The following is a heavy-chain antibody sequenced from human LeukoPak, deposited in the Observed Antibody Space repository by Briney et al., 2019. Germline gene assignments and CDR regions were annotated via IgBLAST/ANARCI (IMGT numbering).Heavy chain of an antibody. J-gene: IGHJ6*03. CDR3: ARVPSSGWYLGYYYMDV. Sequence: SETLSLTCTVSGGSISSYYWSRIRQPPGKGLEWIGYIYYSGSTNYNPSLKSRVTISVDTSKNQFSLKLSSVTAADTAVYYCARVPSSGWYLGYYYMDVWGKGTTVTVSS. CDR1: GGSISSYY. D-gene: IGHD6-19*01. CDR2: IYYSGST. V-gene: IGHV4-59*01.